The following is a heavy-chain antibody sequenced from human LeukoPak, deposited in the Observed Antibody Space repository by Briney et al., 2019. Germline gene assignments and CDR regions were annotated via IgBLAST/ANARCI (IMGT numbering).Heavy chain of an antibody. CDR2: IYYSGST. V-gene: IGHV4-61*08. J-gene: IGHJ6*02. CDR1: GGSISSGDYY. D-gene: IGHD4-11*01. CDR3: ARSYSYYYYYYGMDV. Sequence: SETLSLTCTVSGGSISSGDYYWSWIRQPPGKGLEWIGYIYYSGSTNYNPSLKSRVTISVDTSKNQFSLNLSSVTAADTAVYYCARSYSYYYYYYGMDVWGQGTTVTVSS.